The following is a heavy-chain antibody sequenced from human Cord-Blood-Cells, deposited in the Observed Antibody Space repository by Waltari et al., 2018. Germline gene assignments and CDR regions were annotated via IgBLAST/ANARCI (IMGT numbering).Heavy chain of an antibody. V-gene: IGHV4-34*01. D-gene: IGHD6-19*01. CDR3: ARGLAVAGTEAYYYYYGMDV. CDR2: NNHSGST. Sequence: QVQLQQWGAGLLKPSETLSLTCAVYGGSFSGYYWSWIRQPPGRGRGWIGENNHSGSTNNNPSLKSRVTISVDTSKNQFSLKLSSVTAADTAVYYCARGLAVAGTEAYYYYYGMDVWGQGTTVTVSS. J-gene: IGHJ6*02. CDR1: GGSFSGYY.